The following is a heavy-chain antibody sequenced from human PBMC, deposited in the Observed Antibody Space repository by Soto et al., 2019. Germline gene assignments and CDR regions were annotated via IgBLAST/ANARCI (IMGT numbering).Heavy chain of an antibody. D-gene: IGHD6-13*01. CDR3: ATEGIAAAGTGAFDI. CDR1: GFTFSSYW. J-gene: IGHJ3*02. V-gene: IGHV3-7*01. Sequence: GGSLRLSCAASGFTFSSYWMSWVRQAPGKGLEWVANIKQDGSEKYYVDSVKGRFTISRDNAKNSLYLQMNSLRAEDTAVYYCATEGIAAAGTGAFDIWGQGTMVTVSS. CDR2: IKQDGSEK.